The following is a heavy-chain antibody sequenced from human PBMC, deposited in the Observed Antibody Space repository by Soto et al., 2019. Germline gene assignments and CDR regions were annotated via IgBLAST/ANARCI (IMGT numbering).Heavy chain of an antibody. Sequence: PGGSLRLSCAASGFTVSSKYMTWVRQAPGKGLEWVGFIRSKAYGGTTEYAASVKGRFTISRDDSKSIAYLQMNSLKTEDTAVYYCTRYSGPILTGYTPIGWFDPWGQGTLVTVSS. CDR3: TRYSGPILTGYTPIGWFDP. CDR1: GFTVSSKY. D-gene: IGHD3-9*01. CDR2: IRSKAYGGTT. V-gene: IGHV3-49*04. J-gene: IGHJ5*02.